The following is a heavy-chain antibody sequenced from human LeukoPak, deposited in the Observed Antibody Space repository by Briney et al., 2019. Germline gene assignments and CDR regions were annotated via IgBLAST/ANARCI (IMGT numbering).Heavy chain of an antibody. Sequence: SETLSLTCAVSGGSISSSNWWSWVRQPPGKGLEWIGEIYHSGSTNYNPSLKSRVTISVDTSKNQFSLKLSSVTAADTAVYYCARGHAGELTTWVDYWGQGTLVTVST. J-gene: IGHJ4*02. V-gene: IGHV4-4*02. CDR1: GGSISSSNW. CDR3: ARGHAGELTTWVDY. D-gene: IGHD1-26*01. CDR2: IYHSGST.